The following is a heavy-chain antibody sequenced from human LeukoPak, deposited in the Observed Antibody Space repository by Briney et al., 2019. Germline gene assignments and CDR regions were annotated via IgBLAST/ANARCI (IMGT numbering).Heavy chain of an antibody. CDR2: INPNSGGT. D-gene: IGHD3-16*02. V-gene: IGHV1-2*02. CDR1: GYTFTGYY. CDR3: ARGIRGLRLGELSAIPYY. J-gene: IGHJ4*02. Sequence: ASVKVSCKASGYTFTGYYMHWVRQAPGQGLEWVGWINPNSGGTNYAQKFQGRVTMTRDTSISTAYMGLSRLRSDDTAVYYCARGIRGLRLGELSAIPYYWGQGTLVTVSS.